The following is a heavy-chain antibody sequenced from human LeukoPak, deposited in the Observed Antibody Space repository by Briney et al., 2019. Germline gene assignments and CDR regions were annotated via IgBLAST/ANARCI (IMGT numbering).Heavy chain of an antibody. V-gene: IGHV1-69*05. CDR2: IIPIFGTA. D-gene: IGHD3-3*01. J-gene: IGHJ6*03. Sequence: SVKVSCKASGGTFSSYAISWVRQAPGQGLEWMGGIIPIFGTANYAQKFQGRVTMTRDMSTSTVYMELSSLRSEDTAVYYCAREKDDFWSGYWHYYMDVWGKGTTVTVSS. CDR1: GGTFSSYA. CDR3: AREKDDFWSGYWHYYMDV.